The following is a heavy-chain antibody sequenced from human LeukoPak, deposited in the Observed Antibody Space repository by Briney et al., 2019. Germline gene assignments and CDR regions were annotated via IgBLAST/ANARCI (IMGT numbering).Heavy chain of an antibody. Sequence: GGSLRLSCTASGFTFSNYAMHWVRQAPGKGLEWVAVIGYDGGKKEYVDSVKGRFTISRDNSKNTLYLQMNSLRAEDTAVYYCAKGGDGYNYGSYFDYWGQGTLVTVSS. D-gene: IGHD5-24*01. CDR3: AKGGDGYNYGSYFDY. CDR1: GFTFSNYA. CDR2: IGYDGGKK. J-gene: IGHJ4*02. V-gene: IGHV3-30*02.